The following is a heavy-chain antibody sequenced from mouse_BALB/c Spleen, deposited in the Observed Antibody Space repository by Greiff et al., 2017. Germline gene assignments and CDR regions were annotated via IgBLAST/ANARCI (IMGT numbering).Heavy chain of an antibody. CDR1: GFNIKDTY. D-gene: IGHD2-3*01. V-gene: IGHV14-3*02. Sequence: VQLQQSGAELVKPGASVKLSCTASGFNIKDTYMHWVKQRPEQGLEWIGRIDPANGNTKYDPKFQGKATITADTSSNTAYLQLSSLTSEDTAVYYCARRDGYYEGAMDYWGQGTSVTVSS. J-gene: IGHJ4*01. CDR3: ARRDGYYEGAMDY. CDR2: IDPANGNT.